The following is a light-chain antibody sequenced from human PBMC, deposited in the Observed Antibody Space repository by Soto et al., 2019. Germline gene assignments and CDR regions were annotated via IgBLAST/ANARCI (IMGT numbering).Light chain of an antibody. Sequence: QSVLTQPPSVSGSPGQSVAISCTGTSSDVGSYNRVSWYQQSPGTAPKLIIYEVNNRPSGVPDRFSGSKSGNTASLTISGLQAEDEADYYCCSYAGSYTNVFGTGTKVTVL. V-gene: IGLV2-18*02. J-gene: IGLJ1*01. CDR3: CSYAGSYTNV. CDR2: EVN. CDR1: SSDVGSYNR.